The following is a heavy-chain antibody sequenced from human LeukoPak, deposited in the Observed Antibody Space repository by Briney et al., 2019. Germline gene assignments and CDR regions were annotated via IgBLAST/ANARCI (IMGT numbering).Heavy chain of an antibody. J-gene: IGHJ4*02. CDR3: ARVLPYCGGDCYPVIFDY. V-gene: IGHV4-59*01. D-gene: IGHD2-21*02. CDR2: IYYSGST. Sequence: PSETLSLTCTVSGGSISSYYWSWSRQPPGKGLEWIGYIYYSGSTNYNPSLKSRVTISVDTSKNQFSLKLSSVTAADTAVYYCARVLPYCGGDCYPVIFDYWGQGTLVTVSS. CDR1: GGSISSYY.